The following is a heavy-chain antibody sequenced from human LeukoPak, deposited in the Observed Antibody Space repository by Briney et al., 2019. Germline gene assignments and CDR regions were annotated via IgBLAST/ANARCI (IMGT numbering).Heavy chain of an antibody. CDR1: GFTFSSYA. D-gene: IGHD3-22*01. V-gene: IGHV3-23*01. CDR3: AKGSYYDSSGSFYFDY. J-gene: IGHJ4*02. CDR2: ISGSGDST. Sequence: GGSLRLSCAASGFTFSSYAMSWVRQAPGKELEWVSGISGSGDSTYYADSVKGRFTISRDNSKNTLYVQVNSLGTEDTAAYYCAKGSYYDSSGSFYFDYWGQGTLVTVSS.